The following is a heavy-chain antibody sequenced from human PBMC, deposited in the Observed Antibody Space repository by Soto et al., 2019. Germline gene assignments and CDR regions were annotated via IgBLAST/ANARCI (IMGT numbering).Heavy chain of an antibody. CDR2: IYYSGST. CDR3: ATSSLGYYYGMDV. D-gene: IGHD2-2*01. Sequence: SETLSLTCTVSGGSISSSSYYWGWIRQPPGKGLEWIGSIYYSGSTYYTPSLESRLTISVDTSKNQFSLKLSSVTAADTAVYYCATSSLGYYYGMDVWGQGTTVTVSS. J-gene: IGHJ6*02. CDR1: GGSISSSSYY. V-gene: IGHV4-39*01.